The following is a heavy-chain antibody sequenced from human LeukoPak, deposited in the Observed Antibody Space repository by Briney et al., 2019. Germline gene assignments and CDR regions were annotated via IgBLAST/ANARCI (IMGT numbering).Heavy chain of an antibody. CDR3: ARDRVPGTVDWFDP. CDR1: GYTFTGHY. D-gene: IGHD3/OR15-3a*01. CDR2: INPNSGST. V-gene: IGHV1-2*02. Sequence: ASVKVSCKASGYTFTGHYMHWVRQAPGQGLEWMGWINPNSGSTDYAQKFQARFTMTRDTSISTAYMELTRLRSDDTAVYYCARDRVPGTVDWFDPWGQGTLVTVSS. J-gene: IGHJ5*02.